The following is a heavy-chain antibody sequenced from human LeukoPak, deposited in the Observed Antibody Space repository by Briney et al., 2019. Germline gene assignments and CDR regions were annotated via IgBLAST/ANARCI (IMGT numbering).Heavy chain of an antibody. CDR2: ISSSGSTI. V-gene: IGHV3-11*04. Sequence: GGSLRLSCAASGFTFSDYYMSWIRQAPGKGLEWVSYISSSGSTIYYADSVKGRFTISRDNAKNSLYLQMNSLRAEDTAVYYCARWFGELFYYYMDVWGKGTTVTVSS. CDR1: GFTFSDYY. J-gene: IGHJ6*03. CDR3: ARWFGELFYYYMDV. D-gene: IGHD3-10*01.